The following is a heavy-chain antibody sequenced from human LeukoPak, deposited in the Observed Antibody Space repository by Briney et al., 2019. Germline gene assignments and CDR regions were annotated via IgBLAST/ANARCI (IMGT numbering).Heavy chain of an antibody. CDR2: ISWNSDRT. CDR1: GFTFDDYA. D-gene: IGHD3-22*01. V-gene: IGHV3-9*01. Sequence: GGSLRLSCAASGFTFDDYAMHWVRQAPGKGLEWVSGISWNSDRTGNADSVKGRFTISRDNAKNSLYLQMNSLRAEDTAVYSCARHKYYYDRASFDYWGQGTLVTVSS. J-gene: IGHJ4*02. CDR3: ARHKYYYDRASFDY.